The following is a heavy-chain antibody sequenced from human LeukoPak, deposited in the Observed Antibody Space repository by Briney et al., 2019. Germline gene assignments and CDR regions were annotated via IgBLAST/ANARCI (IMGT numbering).Heavy chain of an antibody. V-gene: IGHV6-1*01. Sequence: PSQTLSLTCAISGDSVSSYTAGWNWIRQSPSRGLEWLGRTYYRSKWYIDYAVSVKSRISINPDTSKNQFSLQLDSVIPEDTAVYYCTGGGLVRGGTHWFDPWGQGILVTVSS. CDR3: TGGGLVRGGTHWFDP. CDR1: GDSVSSYTAG. CDR2: TYYRSKWYI. J-gene: IGHJ5*02. D-gene: IGHD3-10*01.